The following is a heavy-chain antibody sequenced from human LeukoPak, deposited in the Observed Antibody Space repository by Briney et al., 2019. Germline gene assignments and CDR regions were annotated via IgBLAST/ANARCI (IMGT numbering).Heavy chain of an antibody. J-gene: IGHJ4*02. D-gene: IGHD6-13*01. CDR1: GFTFDDYA. V-gene: IGHV3-9*03. CDR3: AVVSGSWLDY. Sequence: GGSLRLSCAASGFTFDDYAMHWIRQAPGKGLEWVSGISWNSGSIGYADSVKGRFTISRDNAKNSLYLQMNSLRAEDMALYYCAVVSGSWLDYWGQGTLVTVSS. CDR2: ISWNSGSI.